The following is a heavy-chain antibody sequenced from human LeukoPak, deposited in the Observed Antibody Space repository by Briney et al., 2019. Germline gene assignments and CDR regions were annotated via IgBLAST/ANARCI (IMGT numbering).Heavy chain of an antibody. J-gene: IGHJ4*02. CDR3: ARLSCSGGSCYSDY. CDR2: IYYSGST. CDR1: GGSISSYY. V-gene: IGHV4-59*08. Sequence: SETLSLTCTVSGGSISSYYWSWIRQPPGKGLEWIGYIYYSGSTNYNPSLKSRVTISVDTSKNQFSLKLSSVTAADTAVYYCARLSCSGGSCYSDYRGQGTLVTVSS. D-gene: IGHD2-15*01.